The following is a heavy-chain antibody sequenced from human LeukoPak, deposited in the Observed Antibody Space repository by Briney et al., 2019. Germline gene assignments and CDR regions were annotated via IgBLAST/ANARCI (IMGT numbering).Heavy chain of an antibody. Sequence: PSETLSLTCTVSGGSVSSGSYYWSWIRQPPGKGLEWIGYVYYSGSTNYNPSFKSRITISVDTSRNQFSLQLSSVTAADTAVYYCARIHRYCSGGACYVLDNWGQGTLVAVSS. CDR1: GGSVSSGSYY. CDR2: VYYSGST. CDR3: ARIHRYCSGGACYVLDN. D-gene: IGHD2-15*01. V-gene: IGHV4-61*01. J-gene: IGHJ4*02.